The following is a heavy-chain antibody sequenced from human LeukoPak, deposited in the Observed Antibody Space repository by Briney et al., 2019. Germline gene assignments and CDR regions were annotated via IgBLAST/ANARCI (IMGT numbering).Heavy chain of an antibody. CDR1: GGSISSYY. V-gene: IGHV4-59*08. J-gene: IGHJ4*02. Sequence: PSETLSLTCTVSGGSISSYYWSWIRQPPGKGLEWIGYIYYSGSTYYNPSLKSRVTISVDTSKNQFSLKLSSVTAADTAVYYCASGSYYYGSGSSKLFDYWGQGTLVTVSS. D-gene: IGHD3-10*01. CDR3: ASGSYYYGSGSSKLFDY. CDR2: IYYSGST.